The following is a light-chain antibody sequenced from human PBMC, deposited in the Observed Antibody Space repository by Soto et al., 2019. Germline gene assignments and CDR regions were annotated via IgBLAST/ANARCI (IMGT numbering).Light chain of an antibody. CDR2: GSS. CDR1: QSVSNNY. J-gene: IGKJ2*01. Sequence: EVVLTQSPGTLSLSPGERAILSCRASQSVSNNYLAWYQQKPGQSPKLLIFGSSDRATGIPDRFSGSGAGTDFTLTISSLEPEDFAVYYCQQYGSSPPYTFVQGTKLEIK. CDR3: QQYGSSPPYT. V-gene: IGKV3-20*01.